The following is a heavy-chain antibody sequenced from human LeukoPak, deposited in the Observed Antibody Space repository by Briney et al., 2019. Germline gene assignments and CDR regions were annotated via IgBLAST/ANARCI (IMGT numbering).Heavy chain of an antibody. CDR3: AKDPLVYCSSTSCPTDNDAFDI. J-gene: IGHJ3*02. V-gene: IGHV3-53*01. Sequence: GGSLRLFCAASGFTVSSNYMSWVRQAPGKGLEWVSVIYSGASTYYADSVKGRFTISRDNSKNTLYLQMNSLRAEDTAVYYCAKDPLVYCSSTSCPTDNDAFDIWGQGTMVTVSS. CDR2: IYSGAST. D-gene: IGHD2-2*01. CDR1: GFTVSSNY.